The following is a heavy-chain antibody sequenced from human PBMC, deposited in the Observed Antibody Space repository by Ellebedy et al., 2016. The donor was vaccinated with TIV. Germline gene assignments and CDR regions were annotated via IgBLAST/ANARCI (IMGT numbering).Heavy chain of an antibody. D-gene: IGHD1-26*01. CDR2: INQDGSAK. J-gene: IGHJ4*02. CDR1: AFSFPWYW. V-gene: IGHV3-7*01. Sequence: GESLKISCAASAFSFPWYWMGWVRQAPGKGLQWVASINQDGSAKYYVDSVKGRFTISRDNAKNSPYLEMNSLRNEDMAVYYCVGGGGWVADYWGQGTLVTVSS. CDR3: VGGGGWVADY.